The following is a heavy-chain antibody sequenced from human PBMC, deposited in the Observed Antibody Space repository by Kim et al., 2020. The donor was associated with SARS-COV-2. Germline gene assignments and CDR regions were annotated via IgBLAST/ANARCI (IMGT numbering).Heavy chain of an antibody. CDR2: IKQDGSEK. D-gene: IGHD5-18*01. Sequence: GGSLRLSCAASGFTFSSYWMSWVRQAPGKGLEWVANIKQDGSEKYYVDSVKGRFTISRDNAKNSLYLQMNSLRAEDTAVYYCAREYVDTAMVSNWFDPWGQRALGTVSS. J-gene: IGHJ5*02. V-gene: IGHV3-7*03. CDR1: GFTFSSYW. CDR3: AREYVDTAMVSNWFDP.